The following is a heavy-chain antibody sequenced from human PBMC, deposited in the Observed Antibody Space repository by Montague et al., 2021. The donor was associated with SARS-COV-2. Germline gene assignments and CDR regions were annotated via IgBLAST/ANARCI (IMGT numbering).Heavy chain of an antibody. V-gene: IGHV4-59*08. CDR1: GGSISSFY. J-gene: IGHJ4*02. D-gene: IGHD2-15*01. CDR2: ISDSGST. CDR3: AGHCSATLPAVY. Sequence: SETLSLTCTVSGGSISSFYWSWFRQPPGKGLERIGYISDSGSTNYNPSLTSRVTMSVDTSKNQFSLKVNSVTAADTAVYYCAGHCSATLPAVYWGQGTLVTVSS.